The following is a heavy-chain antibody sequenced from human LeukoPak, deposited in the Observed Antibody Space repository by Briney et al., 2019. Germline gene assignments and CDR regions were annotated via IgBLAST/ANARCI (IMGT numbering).Heavy chain of an antibody. V-gene: IGHV3-66*01. CDR1: GFTFSSYG. D-gene: IGHD5/OR15-5a*01. J-gene: IGHJ4*02. CDR3: ARGGGFYDYEN. Sequence: PGGSLRLSCAASGFTFSSYGMHWVRQAPGKGLEWVSVIYSGGSTYYADSVKGRFTISRDSSKNTLYLQMNSLRAEDTAVYYCARGGGFYDYENWGQGTLVTVSS. CDR2: IYSGGST.